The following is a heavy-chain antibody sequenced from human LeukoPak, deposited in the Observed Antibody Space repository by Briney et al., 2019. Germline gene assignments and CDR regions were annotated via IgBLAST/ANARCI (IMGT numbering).Heavy chain of an antibody. D-gene: IGHD3-10*01. V-gene: IGHV4-59*01. Sequence: SETLSLTCSVSGGSISSYYWSWIRQPPGKGLEWIGYISYSGSTNYNPSLNSRVTISVDTSKNQFSLKLSSVTAADTAMYYCARVPYIGHKRENYYYGMDVWGQGTTVTVSS. J-gene: IGHJ6*02. CDR1: GGSISSYY. CDR2: ISYSGST. CDR3: ARVPYIGHKRENYYYGMDV.